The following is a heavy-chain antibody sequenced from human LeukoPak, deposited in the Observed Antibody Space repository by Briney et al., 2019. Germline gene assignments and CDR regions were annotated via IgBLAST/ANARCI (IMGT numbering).Heavy chain of an antibody. V-gene: IGHV3-23*01. CDR2: ISGSGGST. J-gene: IGHJ6*03. Sequence: PGGSLRLSCAASGFTFSSYAMSWVRQAPGKGPEWVSAISGSGGSTYYADSVKGRFTISRDNSKNTLYLQMNSLRAEDTAVYFCAKDPVVAAKNYYYMDVWGKGTTVTISS. CDR1: GFTFSSYA. D-gene: IGHD2-15*01. CDR3: AKDPVVAAKNYYYMDV.